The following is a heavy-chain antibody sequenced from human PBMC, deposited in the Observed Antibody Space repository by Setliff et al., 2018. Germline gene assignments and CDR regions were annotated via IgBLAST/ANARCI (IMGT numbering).Heavy chain of an antibody. V-gene: IGHV3-7*03. J-gene: IGHJ5*02. Sequence: GGSLRLSCTASGLSYINDWVGWVRQAPGKGLEWLASINPHGSEKYYVDSVKGRFTISRDNAKNSLSLQMNSLRAEDTASYYCARDPNGDYVGAFDPWGQGILVTVSS. D-gene: IGHD4-17*01. CDR2: INPHGSEK. CDR1: GLSYINDW. CDR3: ARDPNGDYVGAFDP.